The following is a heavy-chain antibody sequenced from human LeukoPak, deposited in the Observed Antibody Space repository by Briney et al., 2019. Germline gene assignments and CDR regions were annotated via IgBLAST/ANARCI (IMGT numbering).Heavy chain of an antibody. Sequence: GGSLRLSCAASRLTFSHYWMSWVRQAPGKGLEWVSAISGSGGSTYYADSVTGRFTISRDNSKNTLYLQMNSLRAEDTAVYYCAKVGDYDILTGYSYYFDYWGQGTLVTVSS. V-gene: IGHV3-23*01. CDR1: RLTFSHYW. D-gene: IGHD3-9*01. CDR3: AKVGDYDILTGYSYYFDY. CDR2: ISGSGGST. J-gene: IGHJ4*02.